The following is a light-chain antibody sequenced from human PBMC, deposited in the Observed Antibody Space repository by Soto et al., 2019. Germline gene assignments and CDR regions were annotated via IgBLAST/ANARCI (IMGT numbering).Light chain of an antibody. CDR3: SSYAGSNNLV. Sequence: QSALTQPHSASGSPGQSVTISCTGTSSDVGGYNYVSWYQQHPGKAPKLMIYEVSKRPSGVPDRFSGSKSGNTASLTVSGLQAEDEADYCCSSYAGSNNLVFGGGTKLTVL. CDR2: EVS. CDR1: SSDVGGYNY. J-gene: IGLJ2*01. V-gene: IGLV2-8*01.